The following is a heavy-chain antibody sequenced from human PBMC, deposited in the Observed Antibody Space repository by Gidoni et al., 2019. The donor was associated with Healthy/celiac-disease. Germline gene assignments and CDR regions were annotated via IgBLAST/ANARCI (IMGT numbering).Heavy chain of an antibody. CDR3: AVEPAAMPSVYYFDY. D-gene: IGHD2-2*01. V-gene: IGHV3-9*01. Sequence: EVQLVESGGGLVQPGRSLRLSCAASGFTFDDYAMHWVRQAPGKGLEWVSGISWNSGSIGYADSVKGRFTISRDNAKNSLYLQMNSLRAEDTALYYCAVEPAAMPSVYYFDYWGQGTLVTVSS. CDR2: ISWNSGSI. J-gene: IGHJ4*02. CDR1: GFTFDDYA.